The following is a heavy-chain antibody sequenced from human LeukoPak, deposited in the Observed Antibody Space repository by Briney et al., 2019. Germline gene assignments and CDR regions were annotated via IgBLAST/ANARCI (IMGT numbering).Heavy chain of an antibody. J-gene: IGHJ6*02. D-gene: IGHD1-26*01. CDR2: IYPGDSDT. Sequence: GESLEISCKGSGYTFANYWIGWVRQMPGKGLEWMGIIYPGDSDTRYSPSFQGQVTVSADKSITTAYLQWSSLKASGTAMYYCARFGRSGSYGMDVWGQGTTVTVSS. V-gene: IGHV5-51*01. CDR3: ARFGRSGSYGMDV. CDR1: GYTFANYW.